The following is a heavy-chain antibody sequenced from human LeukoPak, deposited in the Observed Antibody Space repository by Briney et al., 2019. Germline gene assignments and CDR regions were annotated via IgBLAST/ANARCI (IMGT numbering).Heavy chain of an antibody. CDR2: IYYSGST. J-gene: IGHJ3*02. CDR3: ARDVRLEVAAADAFDI. CDR1: GGSISSSSYY. Sequence: SETLSLTCTVSGGSISSSSYYWGWIRQPPGTGLEWIGSIYYSGSTYYNPSLKSRVTISVDTSKNQFSLKLSSVTAADTAVYYCARDVRLEVAAADAFDIWGQGTMVTVSS. D-gene: IGHD6-13*01. V-gene: IGHV4-39*07.